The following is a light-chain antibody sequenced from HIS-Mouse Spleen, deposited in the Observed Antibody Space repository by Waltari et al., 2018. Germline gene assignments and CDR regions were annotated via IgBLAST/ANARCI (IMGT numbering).Light chain of an antibody. CDR2: GKN. CDR1: SLRSYY. Sequence: SSELTQDPAVSVALGQTVRITCQGDSLRSYYASWYQQKPGQAPVLVIYGKNHRPSGFPYRFSGSSSGNTASLTITGAQAEDEADYYCNSRDSSGNHLSVFGTGTKVTVL. J-gene: IGLJ1*01. CDR3: NSRDSSGNHLSV. V-gene: IGLV3-19*01.